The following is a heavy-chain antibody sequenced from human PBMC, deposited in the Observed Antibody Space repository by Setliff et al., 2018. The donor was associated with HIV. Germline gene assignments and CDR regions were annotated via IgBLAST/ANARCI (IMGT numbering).Heavy chain of an antibody. D-gene: IGHD3-22*01. J-gene: IGHJ4*02. CDR3: AKDLSYYDSSGPIDY. CDR2: ISGSGGIT. CDR1: GFTFTNYG. V-gene: IGHV3-23*01. Sequence: PGGSLRLSCVTSGFTFTNYGMTWVRQAPGEGLEYVSAISGSGGITYYADSVKGRFTLFRDNSKNTLYLQMNSLRAEDTAVYYCAKDLSYYDSSGPIDYWGQGTLVTVSS.